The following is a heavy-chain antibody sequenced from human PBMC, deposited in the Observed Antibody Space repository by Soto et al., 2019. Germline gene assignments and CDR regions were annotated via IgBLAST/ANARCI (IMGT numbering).Heavy chain of an antibody. CDR1: GFTFSSYA. D-gene: IGHD5-12*01. CDR3: ARCGGYDLNYYYYGMDV. J-gene: IGHJ6*02. CDR2: ISYDGSNK. V-gene: IGHV3-30-3*01. Sequence: PGGSLRLSCAASGFTFSSYAMHWVRQAPGKGLEWVAVISYDGSNKYYADSVKGRFTISRGNSKNTLYLQMNSLRAEDTAVYYCARCGGYDLNYYYYGMDVWGQGTTVTVSS.